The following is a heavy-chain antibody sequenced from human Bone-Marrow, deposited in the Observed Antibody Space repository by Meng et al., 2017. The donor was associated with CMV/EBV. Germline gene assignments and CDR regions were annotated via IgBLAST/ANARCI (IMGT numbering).Heavy chain of an antibody. Sequence: ASVKVSCKASGYTFSSYYMHWVRQAPGQGLEWMGIINPSGGSTRYAQKFQGRVTITRDTSTSTVYMELSSLRSEDTAVYYCAIDHYDFWSGYYSLIWVDPWGQGTLVTVSS. D-gene: IGHD3-3*01. V-gene: IGHV1-46*01. J-gene: IGHJ5*02. CDR3: AIDHYDFWSGYYSLIWVDP. CDR1: GYTFSSYY. CDR2: INPSGGST.